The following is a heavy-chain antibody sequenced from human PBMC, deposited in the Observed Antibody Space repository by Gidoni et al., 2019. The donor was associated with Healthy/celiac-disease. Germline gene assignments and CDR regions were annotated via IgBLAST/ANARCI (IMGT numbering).Heavy chain of an antibody. CDR3: ARVTGTTGFPFDY. D-gene: IGHD1-1*01. Sequence: QVQLQESGPGLVKPSETLSLTCPVSGGSISSYYWSWIRQPPGKGLEWIGYIYYSGSTNYNPSLKSRVTISVDTSKNQFSLKLSSVTAADTAVYYCARVTGTTGFPFDYWGQGTLVTVSS. V-gene: IGHV4-59*01. CDR2: IYYSGST. J-gene: IGHJ4*02. CDR1: GGSISSYY.